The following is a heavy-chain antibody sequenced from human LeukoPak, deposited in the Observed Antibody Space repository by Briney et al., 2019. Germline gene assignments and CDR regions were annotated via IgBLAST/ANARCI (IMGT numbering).Heavy chain of an antibody. Sequence: GGSLRLSCTTSEFTFSNYWMHWVRHVPGKGLVWVSRIDTDGTTTDYADSVKGRFTISRDNSKNTLYLQMNSLRAEDTAVYYCAKDEILVCGGDCYSGYFDYWGQGTLVTVSS. CDR1: EFTFSNYW. CDR2: IDTDGTTT. V-gene: IGHV3-74*01. CDR3: AKDEILVCGGDCYSGYFDY. J-gene: IGHJ4*02. D-gene: IGHD2-21*02.